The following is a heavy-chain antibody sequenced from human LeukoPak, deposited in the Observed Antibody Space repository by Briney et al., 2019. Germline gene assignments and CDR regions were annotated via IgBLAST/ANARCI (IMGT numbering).Heavy chain of an antibody. CDR2: IIPILGIA. CDR3: ARDSGRYPHTTYDI. J-gene: IGHJ3*02. V-gene: IGHV1-69*04. D-gene: IGHD1-26*01. CDR1: GGTFSSYA. Sequence: GASVKVSCKASGGTFSSYAISWVRQAPGQGLEWMGRIIPILGIANYAQKFQGRVTITADKSTSTAYMELSSLRSEDTAVYYCARDSGRYPHTTYDIWGQGTMVTVSS.